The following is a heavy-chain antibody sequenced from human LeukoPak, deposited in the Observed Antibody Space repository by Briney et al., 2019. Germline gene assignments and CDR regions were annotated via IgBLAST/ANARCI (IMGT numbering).Heavy chain of an antibody. CDR2: ISGSGGST. Sequence: GGSLRLSCAASGFTFSSYAMSWVRQAPGKGLEWVSAISGSGGSTYYADSVKGRFTISRDNSKNTLYLQMNSLRAEDTAVYYCAKDLGYCSGGSCPPSHYWGQGTLVTVSS. J-gene: IGHJ4*02. V-gene: IGHV3-23*01. D-gene: IGHD2-15*01. CDR1: GFTFSSYA. CDR3: AKDLGYCSGGSCPPSHY.